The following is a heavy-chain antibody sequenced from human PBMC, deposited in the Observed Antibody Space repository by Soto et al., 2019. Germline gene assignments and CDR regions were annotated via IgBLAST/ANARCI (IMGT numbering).Heavy chain of an antibody. D-gene: IGHD3-16*02. Sequence: EVQLLESGGGLVQPGGSLRLSCAASGFTFSSYAMSWVRQAPGKGLEWVSAISGSGGSTYYADSDQGRFTISRDNSKNTRYLQMNSLRAEYTAVYYCAKDRYDYVWESYRSYYFDYWGQGTLVTVSS. J-gene: IGHJ4*02. CDR1: GFTFSSYA. CDR3: AKDRYDYVWESYRSYYFDY. CDR2: ISGSGGST. V-gene: IGHV3-23*01.